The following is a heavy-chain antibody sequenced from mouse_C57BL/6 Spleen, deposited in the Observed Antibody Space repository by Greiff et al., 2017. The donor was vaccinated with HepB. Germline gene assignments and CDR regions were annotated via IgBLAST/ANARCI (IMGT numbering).Heavy chain of an antibody. CDR3: AKGITTVVAGAMDY. Sequence: VQLQQSGPELVKPGASVKMSCKASGYTFTDYNMHWVKQSHGKSLEWIGYINPNNGGTSYNQKFKGKATLTVNKSSSTAYMELRSLTSEDSAVYYCAKGITTVVAGAMDYWGQGTSGTVSS. V-gene: IGHV1-22*01. CDR1: GYTFTDYN. D-gene: IGHD1-1*01. CDR2: INPNNGGT. J-gene: IGHJ4*01.